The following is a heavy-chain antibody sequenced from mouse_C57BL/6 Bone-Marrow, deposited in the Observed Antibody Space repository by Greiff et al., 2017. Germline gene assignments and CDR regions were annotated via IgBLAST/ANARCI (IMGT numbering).Heavy chain of an antibody. CDR3: ASPAYPGYFDV. D-gene: IGHD2-10*01. CDR1: GYTFTSYW. V-gene: IGHV1-64*01. CDR2: IHPNSGST. J-gene: IGHJ1*03. Sequence: VQLQQSGAELVKPGASVKLSCKASGYTFTSYWMHWVKQRPGQGLEWIGMIHPNSGSTNYNEKFKSKATLTVDKSSSTAYMQLSSLTSEDSAVYYCASPAYPGYFDVWGTGTTVTVSS.